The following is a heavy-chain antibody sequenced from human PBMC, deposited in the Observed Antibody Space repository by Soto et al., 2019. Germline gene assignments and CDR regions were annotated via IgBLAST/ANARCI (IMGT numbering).Heavy chain of an antibody. CDR2: ISYDGSNK. J-gene: IGHJ3*02. CDR3: AKSLSGGTLRGAFDI. Sequence: GSLRLSCAASGFIFSDYGIHWVRQAPGKGLEWVTVISYDGSNKYYANSVKGRFTISRDNSKNTLYLQMNSLRAEDTAVYYCAKSLSGGTLRGAFDIWGQGTMV. V-gene: IGHV3-30*18. CDR1: GFIFSDYG. D-gene: IGHD1-26*01.